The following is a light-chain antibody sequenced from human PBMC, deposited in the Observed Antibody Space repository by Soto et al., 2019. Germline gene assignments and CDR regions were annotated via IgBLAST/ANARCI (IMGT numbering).Light chain of an antibody. J-gene: IGLJ1*01. CDR2: EVT. CDR1: SSDVGGYNY. V-gene: IGLV2-14*01. CDR3: SSYTVSTSYV. Sequence: QSALTQPASVSGSPGQSITISCTGTSSDVGGYNYVSWYQQHPGKAPKLMIYEVTNRPSGVSNRFSGSKSGNTASLTISGLQAEDEADYYCSSYTVSTSYVFGTGTKLTVL.